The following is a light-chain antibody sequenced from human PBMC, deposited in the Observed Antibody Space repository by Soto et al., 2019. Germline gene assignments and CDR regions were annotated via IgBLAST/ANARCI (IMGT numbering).Light chain of an antibody. CDR3: QQYSKWPIT. CDR1: HSVDSN. V-gene: IGKV3-15*01. CDR2: GIS. J-gene: IGKJ5*01. Sequence: EMVMTQSPAILSVSPGESATLSCRAGHSVDSNYLAWFQQRPGQPPRLLIYGISTRATGIPARFSGSGSGTEFSLTISSLQAEDFAVYYCQQYSKWPITFGQGTRLEIK.